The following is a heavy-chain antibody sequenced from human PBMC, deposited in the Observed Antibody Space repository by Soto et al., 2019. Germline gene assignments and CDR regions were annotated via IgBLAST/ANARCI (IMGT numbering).Heavy chain of an antibody. V-gene: IGHV4-31*03. CDR2: IDYSGST. CDR3: AREVAAGSYFDS. D-gene: IGHD6-13*01. J-gene: IGHJ4*02. Sequence: QVQLQESGPGLVKPSQTLSLTCTVSGGSISSGGYYWSWIRQHPGKGLEWIGYIDYSGSTYYNPSLKSRVTISVDTSKNQFSLKLSSVTAADTAVYYCAREVAAGSYFDSWGQGTLVTVSS. CDR1: GGSISSGGYY.